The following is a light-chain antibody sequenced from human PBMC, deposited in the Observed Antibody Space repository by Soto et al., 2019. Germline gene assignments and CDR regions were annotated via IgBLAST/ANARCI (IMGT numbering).Light chain of an antibody. V-gene: IGKV3-20*01. CDR1: QRGFSCY. J-gene: IGKJ1*01. CDR2: GAS. Sequence: EIVLTHSPGTLSLSPGERATLSCRASQRGFSCYLAWYQQTPGQAPRLLIYGASSRATGIPDRFSGSGSGTDFTLTISRLEPEDFAVYFCQQYGNSPWTFGQGTKVDIK. CDR3: QQYGNSPWT.